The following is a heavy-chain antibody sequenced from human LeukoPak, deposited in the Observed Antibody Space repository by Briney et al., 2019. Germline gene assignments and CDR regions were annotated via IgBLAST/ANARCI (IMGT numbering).Heavy chain of an antibody. CDR2: ISPNTGDT. D-gene: IGHD6-19*01. CDR1: GYTFTGQY. Sequence: ASVKVSCKASGYTFTGQYMHWVRQAPGQGLEWMGWISPNTGDTGYAQKFQGRVTMTRDTTITTAYMELSSLTSDDTAMYYCASYPRYSSSPPFDYWGQGTLVTVSS. V-gene: IGHV1-2*02. CDR3: ASYPRYSSSPPFDY. J-gene: IGHJ4*02.